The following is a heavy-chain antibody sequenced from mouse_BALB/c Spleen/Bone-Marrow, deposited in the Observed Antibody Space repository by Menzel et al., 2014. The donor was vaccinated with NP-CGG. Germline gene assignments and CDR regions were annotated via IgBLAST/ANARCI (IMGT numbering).Heavy chain of an antibody. CDR1: GYAFTNYL. D-gene: IGHD4-1*01. J-gene: IGHJ2*01. Sequence: QVQLKQSGAELVRPGTSVKVSCKASGYAFTNYLIERVKQRPGQGLEWIGVINPGSGATNYNENFKGKATLTADKSSSTPYMRLSSLTSDDSAVYFCARRLTGTLYFDYWGQGTTLTVSS. V-gene: IGHV1-54*03. CDR2: INPGSGAT. CDR3: ARRLTGTLYFDY.